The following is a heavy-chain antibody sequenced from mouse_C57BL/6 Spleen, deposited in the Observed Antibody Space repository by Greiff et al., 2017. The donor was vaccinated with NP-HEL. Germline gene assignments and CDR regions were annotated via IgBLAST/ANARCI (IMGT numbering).Heavy chain of an antibody. CDR3: ASTPIYYDYDVGYFDY. CDR1: GYTFTDYY. CDR2: INPNNGGT. Sequence: VQLQQSGPELVKPGASVKISCKASGYTFTDYYMNWVKQSHGKSLEWTGDINPNNGGTSYNQKFKGKATLTVDKSSSTAYMELRSLTSEDSAVYYCASTPIYYDYDVGYFDYWGQGTTLTVSS. J-gene: IGHJ2*01. D-gene: IGHD2-4*01. V-gene: IGHV1-26*01.